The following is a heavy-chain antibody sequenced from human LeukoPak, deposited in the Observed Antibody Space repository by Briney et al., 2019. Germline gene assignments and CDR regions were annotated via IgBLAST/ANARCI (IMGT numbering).Heavy chain of an antibody. V-gene: IGHV3-30*04. Sequence: GGSLRLSCAASGFTFSSYAMSWVRQAPGKGLEWVAVISYDGSNKYYADSVKGRFTISRDNSKNTLYLQMNSLRAEDTAVYYCARTGAYRTDYYYYMDVWGKGTTVTVSS. CDR3: ARTGAYRTDYYYYMDV. CDR1: GFTFSSYA. D-gene: IGHD1-26*01. J-gene: IGHJ6*03. CDR2: ISYDGSNK.